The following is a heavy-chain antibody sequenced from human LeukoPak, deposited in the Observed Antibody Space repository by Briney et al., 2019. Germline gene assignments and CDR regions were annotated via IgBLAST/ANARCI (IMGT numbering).Heavy chain of an antibody. J-gene: IGHJ4*02. D-gene: IGHD4-17*01. CDR2: IYPGDSDT. CDR3: ARHVSTFDYVGKTGGSYFDY. CDR1: GYSFTSYW. Sequence: GESLKISCKGSGYSFTSYWIGWVRQMPGKGLEWMGIIYPGDSDTRYSPSFQGQVTISADKSISTAYLQWSSLKASDTAMYYCARHVSTFDYVGKTGGSYFDYWGQGTLVTVSS. V-gene: IGHV5-51*01.